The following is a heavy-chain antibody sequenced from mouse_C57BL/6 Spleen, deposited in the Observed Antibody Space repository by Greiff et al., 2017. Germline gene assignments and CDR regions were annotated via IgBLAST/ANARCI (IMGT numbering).Heavy chain of an antibody. D-gene: IGHD2-4*01. CDR3: ARCEAYDYDFAY. CDR2: IHPNSGST. V-gene: IGHV1-64*01. J-gene: IGHJ3*01. Sequence: QVQLQQPGAELVKPGASVKLSCKASGYTFTSYWMHWVKQRTGQGLEWIGMIHPNSGSTNYNEKFKSKATLTVDKSSSTAYMQLSSLTSEDSAVYYCARCEAYDYDFAYWGQGTLVTVSA. CDR1: GYTFTSYW.